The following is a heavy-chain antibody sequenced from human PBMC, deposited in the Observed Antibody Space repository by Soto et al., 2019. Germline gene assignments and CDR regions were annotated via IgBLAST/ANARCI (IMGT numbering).Heavy chain of an antibody. CDR2: INGDEGST. V-gene: IGHV3-9*01. CDR3: ATHRGGYDRDFDY. D-gene: IGHD5-12*01. CDR1: GFTFDDYA. J-gene: IGHJ4*02. Sequence: GGSLRLSCAASGFTFDDYAMHWVRQAPGKGLVWVSGINGDEGSTGYADFVKGRFTISRDNAKNTVYLQMNSLRAEDTAVYYCATHRGGYDRDFDYWGRGALVTVSS.